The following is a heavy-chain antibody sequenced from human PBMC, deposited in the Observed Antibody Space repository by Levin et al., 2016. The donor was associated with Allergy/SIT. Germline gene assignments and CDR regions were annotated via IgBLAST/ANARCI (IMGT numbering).Heavy chain of an antibody. V-gene: IGHV3-48*01. CDR2: ISNSIRTI. D-gene: IGHD1/OR15-1a*01. J-gene: IGHJ4*02. CDR1: GFTFSSYA. Sequence: GESLKISCAASGFTFSSYAMSWVRQAPGKGLEWVSYISNSIRTIYYADSVKGRFTISRDNAKNSLYLQMNTLRAEDTAVYYCARDQQWEQPHYFDYWGQGTLVTVSS. CDR3: ARDQQWEQPHYFDY.